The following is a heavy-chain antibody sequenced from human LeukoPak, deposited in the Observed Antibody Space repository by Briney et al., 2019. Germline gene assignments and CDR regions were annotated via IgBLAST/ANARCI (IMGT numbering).Heavy chain of an antibody. CDR2: IRSKANSYAT. Sequence: GGSLKLSCAASGFTFSGSAMHWVRQASEKGLEWVGRIRSKANSYATAYAASVKGRFTISRDDSKNTAYLQMNSLKTEDTAVYYCTRLGDGYKIDYWGQGTLVTVSS. V-gene: IGHV3-73*01. CDR1: GFTFSGSA. D-gene: IGHD5-24*01. J-gene: IGHJ4*02. CDR3: TRLGDGYKIDY.